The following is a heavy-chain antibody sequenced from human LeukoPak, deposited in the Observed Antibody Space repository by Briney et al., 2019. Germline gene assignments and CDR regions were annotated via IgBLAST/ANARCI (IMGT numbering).Heavy chain of an antibody. CDR1: GFTFSTYW. J-gene: IGHJ4*02. CDR3: ARVSSLSSFDY. Sequence: GGSLRLSCAASGFTFSTYWMHWVRQTPGKGLVWVSRIKPDGSSTAYADSVKGRFTISRDNARNTLYLQLNSLGAEDTAIYYCARVSSLSSFDYWGQGTLVTVSS. D-gene: IGHD3-16*02. V-gene: IGHV3-74*01. CDR2: IKPDGSST.